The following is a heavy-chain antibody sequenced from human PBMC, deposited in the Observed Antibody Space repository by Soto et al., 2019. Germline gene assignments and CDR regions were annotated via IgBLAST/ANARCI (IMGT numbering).Heavy chain of an antibody. D-gene: IGHD3-16*01. J-gene: IGHJ4*02. CDR2: ISYDGSNK. CDR1: EFTFSSSA. Sequence: QVQLVESGGGVVQPGRSLRLSCAAGEFTFSSSAMHWVRQAPGKGLEWVAVISYDGSNKYYADSVKGRFTISRDNSKNTLYLQMNSLRAEDTAVYYCARAYEGDYFDYWGQGTLVTVSS. V-gene: IGHV3-30-3*01. CDR3: ARAYEGDYFDY.